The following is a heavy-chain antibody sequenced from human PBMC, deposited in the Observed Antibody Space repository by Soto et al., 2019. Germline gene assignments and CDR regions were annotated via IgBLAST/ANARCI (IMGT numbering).Heavy chain of an antibody. CDR3: AGDPDSHYNDSHASSYP. J-gene: IGHJ5*02. D-gene: IGHD3-22*01. CDR2: IIPIIGII. Sequence: QVQLVQSGAEVKKPGSSVKVSCKASGGTFSTYTITWVRQAPGQGLEWMGRIIPIIGIINYAQKFQGRVTITAEEXXGXTYMELTRLRSDDTAVYYCAGDPDSHYNDSHASSYPWGQGTLVTVSS. V-gene: IGHV1-69*08. CDR1: GGTFSTYT.